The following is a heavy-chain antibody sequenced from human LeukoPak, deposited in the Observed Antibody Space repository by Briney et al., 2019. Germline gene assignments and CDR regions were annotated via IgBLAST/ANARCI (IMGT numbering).Heavy chain of an antibody. Sequence: GGSLRLSCTASGVTVTDNYTSWVRQAPGKGLEWVSYISSSGSTIYYADSVKGRFTISRDNAKNSLYLQMNSLRAEDTAVYYCASDVEMAPVDWGQGTLVTVSS. J-gene: IGHJ4*02. V-gene: IGHV3-11*01. CDR1: GVTVTDNY. D-gene: IGHD5-24*01. CDR2: ISSSGSTI. CDR3: ASDVEMAPVD.